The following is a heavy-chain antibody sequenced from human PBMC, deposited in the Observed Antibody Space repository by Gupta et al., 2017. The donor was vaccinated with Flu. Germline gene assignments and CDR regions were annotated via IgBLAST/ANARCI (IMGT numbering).Heavy chain of an antibody. D-gene: IGHD3-10*01. CDR1: GSTSRKYA. CDR3: AKDSGTIAVREVFDS. CDR2: ISAGGTST. V-gene: IGHV3-23*01. J-gene: IGHJ4*02. Sequence: DVKLLESGGGLVPPGGSLRLSCAASGSTSRKYAMTWLRQAPGKGLEWVSGISAGGTSTYYADSVEGQFTISRDNSKNTLFLQMNSLRAEDTAVYYCAKDSGTIAVREVFDSWGQGTLVTVSS.